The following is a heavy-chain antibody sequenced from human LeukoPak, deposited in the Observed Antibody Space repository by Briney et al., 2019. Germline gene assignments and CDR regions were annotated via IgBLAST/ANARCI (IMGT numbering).Heavy chain of an antibody. CDR3: AKDAYDYSNYAYFDY. J-gene: IGHJ4*02. CDR1: GFTFDDYA. V-gene: IGHV3-9*01. Sequence: QPGRSLRLSCAASGFTFDDYAMHWVRQAPGKGLESVSGISWNSGSIGYADSVKGRFTISRDNAKNSLYLQMNSLRAEDTALYYCAKDAYDYSNYAYFDYWGQGTLVTVSS. CDR2: ISWNSGSI. D-gene: IGHD4-11*01.